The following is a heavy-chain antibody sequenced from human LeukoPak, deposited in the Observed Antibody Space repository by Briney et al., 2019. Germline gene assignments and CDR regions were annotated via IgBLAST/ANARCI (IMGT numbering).Heavy chain of an antibody. J-gene: IGHJ5*02. D-gene: IGHD3-22*01. CDR1: GGSISSYY. CDR3: ARGRYYYDSSGYPYNWFDP. V-gene: IGHV4-59*01. Sequence: PSETLSLTCTVSGGSISSYYMSWIRQPPGKGLEWIGYLYHGGSTNYNPSLKSRVTISGDTSKNHFSLNLSSVTAADTAIYYCARGRYYYDSSGYPYNWFDPWGQGTLVTVSS. CDR2: LYHGGST.